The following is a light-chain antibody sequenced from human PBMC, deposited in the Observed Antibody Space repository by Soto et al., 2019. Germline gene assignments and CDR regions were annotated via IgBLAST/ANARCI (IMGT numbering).Light chain of an antibody. Sequence: DIVLTQSPGTLSLSPGERGTLSCKASQRVSSSYLAWYQQKRGQAPRLLIYGASSRATGIPDRFSGSGSGTDFTLTINRLEPEDFAVYYCQQYASSPGTFGQGTKVDI. CDR3: QQYASSPGT. CDR1: QRVSSSY. J-gene: IGKJ1*01. CDR2: GAS. V-gene: IGKV3-20*01.